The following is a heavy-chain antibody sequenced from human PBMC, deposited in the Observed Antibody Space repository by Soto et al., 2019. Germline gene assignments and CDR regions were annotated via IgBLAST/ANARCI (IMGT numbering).Heavy chain of an antibody. J-gene: IGHJ5*02. CDR1: GDTFTNFG. V-gene: IGHV1-18*01. D-gene: IGHD3-10*01. Sequence: HLVQSGPEVKQPGASVTVSCKTSGDTFTNFGLSWVRQAPGQGLEWMGWIATYNSNKNYAQKFQGRLTLTTDTSTSTACMELKSLGYDDTAVYYCARVLRGVVNWFDPWGQGTLVTVSS. CDR2: IATYNSNK. CDR3: ARVLRGVVNWFDP.